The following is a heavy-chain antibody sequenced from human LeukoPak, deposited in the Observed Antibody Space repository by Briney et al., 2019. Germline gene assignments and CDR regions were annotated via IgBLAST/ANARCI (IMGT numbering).Heavy chain of an antibody. J-gene: IGHJ4*02. CDR3: ARGGGVLRFLEWQSPYYFDY. D-gene: IGHD3-3*01. CDR1: GFIFSNYA. CDR2: MTGNGDEV. Sequence: GGSLRLSCTTSGFIFSNYAMSWVRQAPGKGLEWVSSMTGNGDEVHYKDSVRGRFTMSGDNAKNSLFLRMNSLRVDDSAVYYCARGGGVLRFLEWQSPYYFDYWGQGTLVTVSS. V-gene: IGHV3-21*01.